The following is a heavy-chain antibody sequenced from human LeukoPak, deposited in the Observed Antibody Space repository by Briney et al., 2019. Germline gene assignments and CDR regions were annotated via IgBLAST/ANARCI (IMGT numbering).Heavy chain of an antibody. V-gene: IGHV1-2*02. D-gene: IGHD1-26*01. CDR3: ASPANSGSYKGGFDY. CDR1: GYTFTAYY. J-gene: IGHJ4*02. CDR2: INPNSGGT. Sequence: ASVTVSCKASGYTFTAYYMHWVRQAPGQGLEWMGWINPNSGGTNYAQKFQGRVTMTRDTSISTAYMELSRLRSDDTAVYYCASPANSGSYKGGFDYWGQGTLVTVSS.